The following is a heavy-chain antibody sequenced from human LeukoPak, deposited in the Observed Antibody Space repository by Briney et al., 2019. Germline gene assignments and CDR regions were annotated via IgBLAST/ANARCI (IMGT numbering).Heavy chain of an antibody. V-gene: IGHV3-23*01. CDR2: IRSSGAGL. CDR3: AKHHPSVYDSGWTFHYFDY. D-gene: IGHD6-19*01. J-gene: IGHJ4*02. Sequence: TAGSLSLSCAVSGFRFHNFAMSWVRRAPGKGLEWISSIRSSGAGLQFADSVKGRITISTANSTYTLYLQITSLRATDTSVYECAKHHPSVYDSGWTFHYFDYWGRGALVTVSS. CDR1: GFRFHNFA.